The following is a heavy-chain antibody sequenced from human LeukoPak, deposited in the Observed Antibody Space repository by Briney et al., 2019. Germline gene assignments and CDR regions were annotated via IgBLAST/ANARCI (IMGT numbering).Heavy chain of an antibody. CDR1: GYTFTSYG. CDR3: ARERCSSTSCIYYYGMDV. J-gene: IGHJ6*02. D-gene: IGHD2-2*01. Sequence: ASVKVSCKASGYTFTSYGISWVRQAPGQGLEWMGWISAYNGNTNYAQKLQGRVTMTTDTSTSTAYMELRSLRSDDTAVYYCARERCSSTSCIYYYGMDVWGQGTTVTVSS. CDR2: ISAYNGNT. V-gene: IGHV1-18*01.